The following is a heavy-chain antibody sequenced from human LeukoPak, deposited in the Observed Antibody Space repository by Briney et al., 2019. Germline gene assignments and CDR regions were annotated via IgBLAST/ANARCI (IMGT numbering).Heavy chain of an antibody. CDR1: GFIFSSYW. D-gene: IGHD6-13*01. V-gene: IGHV3-74*01. Sequence: GGSLRLSCAASGFIFSSYWMHWVRHAPGKGLAWVSRINTDGSSTSYADSVKGRFTISRDNAKHSLFLQMNSLRAEDTAVYYCARDQVSIAGTGIDYWGQGTLVTVSS. CDR3: ARDQVSIAGTGIDY. J-gene: IGHJ4*02. CDR2: INTDGSST.